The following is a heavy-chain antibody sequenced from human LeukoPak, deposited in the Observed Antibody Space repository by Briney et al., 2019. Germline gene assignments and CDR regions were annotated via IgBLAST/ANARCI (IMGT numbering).Heavy chain of an antibody. CDR2: IKSKTDGVTT. V-gene: IGHV3-15*01. CDR3: TTETSLGYCSSTSCYSFDY. Sequence: GGSLRLXCAASGFTFSNAWMSWDRQAPGKGLEWVGRIKSKTDGVTTDYAAPVKGRFTISRDDSKDTLYLQMNSLKTEDTAVYYCTTETSLGYCSSTSCYSFDYWGQGTLVTVSS. D-gene: IGHD2-2*01. J-gene: IGHJ4*02. CDR1: GFTFSNAW.